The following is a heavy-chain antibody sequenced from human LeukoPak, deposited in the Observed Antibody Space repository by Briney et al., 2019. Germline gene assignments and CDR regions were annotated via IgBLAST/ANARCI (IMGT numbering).Heavy chain of an antibody. Sequence: PGGSLGLSCAASGFTFSSYAMSWVRQAPGKGLEWVSAISGSGGSTYYADSVKGRFTISRDNSKNTLYLQMNSLRAEDTAVYYCAKAHDFWSGYYDYWGQGTLVTVSS. CDR1: GFTFSSYA. CDR2: ISGSGGST. J-gene: IGHJ4*02. V-gene: IGHV3-23*01. CDR3: AKAHDFWSGYYDY. D-gene: IGHD3-3*01.